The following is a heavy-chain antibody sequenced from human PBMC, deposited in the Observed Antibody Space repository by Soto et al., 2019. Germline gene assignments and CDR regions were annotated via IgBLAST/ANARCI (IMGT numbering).Heavy chain of an antibody. CDR2: ISHDGSNK. CDR3: AEDGAPRYCSGRSCHPAGAY. CDR1: GFTFSNYG. Sequence: QVQLVESGGGVVQPGRSLRLSCAGSGFTFSNYGLHWVRQTPGKGLEWVAFISHDGSNKYYADSVKGRFTISRDSSKSTLYLQMDSLRVEDTAVYYCAEDGAPRYCSGRSCHPAGAYWGQGTLVTVSS. D-gene: IGHD2-15*01. V-gene: IGHV3-30*18. J-gene: IGHJ4*02.